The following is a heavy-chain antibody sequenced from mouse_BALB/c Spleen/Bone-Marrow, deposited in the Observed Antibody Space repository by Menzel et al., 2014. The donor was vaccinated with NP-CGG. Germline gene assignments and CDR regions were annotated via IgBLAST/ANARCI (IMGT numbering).Heavy chain of an antibody. CDR3: ARDSFLITRALDY. V-gene: IGHV2-6-7*01. CDR2: IWGDGST. Sequence: VKVVESGPGLVSPSQSLSITCTVSGFSLTGYGVSWVRQPPGKGLEWLGMIWGDGSTDYNSALKFRLSISKDNSKSQVFLKMNSLQTDDTARYYCARDSFLITRALDYWGQGTSVTVSS. J-gene: IGHJ4*01. D-gene: IGHD2-4*01. CDR1: GFSLTGYG.